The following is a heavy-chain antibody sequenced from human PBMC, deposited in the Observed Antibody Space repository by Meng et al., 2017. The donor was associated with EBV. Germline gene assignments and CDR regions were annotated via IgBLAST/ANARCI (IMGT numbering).Heavy chain of an antibody. D-gene: IGHD1-26*01. J-gene: IGHJ4*02. CDR1: GFSFSNYA. Sequence: EVQLLGCGEGLGQPGGSLGLSCAASGFSFSNYAMGWVRQAPGKGLEWVSGISATSVDTYYADSVKGRFAISRDNSKNTVTLHMNILRAEDTAIYYCNSGSHSPLDSWGQGTLVTVSS. V-gene: IGHV3-23*01. CDR3: NSGSHSPLDS. CDR2: ISATSVDT.